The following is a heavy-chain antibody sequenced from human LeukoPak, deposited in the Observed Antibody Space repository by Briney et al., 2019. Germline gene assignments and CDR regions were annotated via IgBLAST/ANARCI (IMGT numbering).Heavy chain of an antibody. CDR1: GFTFSSNW. D-gene: IGHD6-19*01. J-gene: IGHJ4*02. CDR3: ARDGRAGSLFAY. CDR2: ISYSGST. Sequence: GSLRLSCAASGFTFSSNWMSWIRQPPGKGLEWVGYISYSGSTNYKPSLKSRVTISVDTSKNQFSLKLSSVTAADTAIYYCARDGRAGSLFAYWGQGTLVTVSS. V-gene: IGHV4-59*01.